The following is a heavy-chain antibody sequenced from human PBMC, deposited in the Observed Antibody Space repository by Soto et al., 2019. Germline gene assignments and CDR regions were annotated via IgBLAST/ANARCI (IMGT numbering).Heavy chain of an antibody. D-gene: IGHD2-15*01. CDR1: GFTFSSYA. V-gene: IGHV3-23*01. CDR2: ISDSGGRT. J-gene: IGHJ4*02. Sequence: GGSLRLSCAASGFTFSSYAMSWVRQAPGKGLEWVSTISDSGGRTYYADSVKGRFTISRDNSKNTLFLQMNSLRAEDTAVYYCARGECSGGSCYRALLDYWGKGTLVTVSS. CDR3: ARGECSGGSCYRALLDY.